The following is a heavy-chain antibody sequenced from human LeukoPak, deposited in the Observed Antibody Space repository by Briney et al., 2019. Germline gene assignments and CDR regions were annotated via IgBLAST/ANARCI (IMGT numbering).Heavy chain of an antibody. D-gene: IGHD2/OR15-2a*01. V-gene: IGHV4-34*01. Sequence: PSETLSLTCAVYGGSFSGYYWSWIRQPPGKGLEWIGEINHSGSTYYNPSLKSRVTVSVDTSKNQFSLKLISVTAADTAVYYCARNFQYFDLPDYWGQGTLVTVSS. CDR2: INHSGST. CDR1: GGSFSGYY. J-gene: IGHJ4*02. CDR3: ARNFQYFDLPDY.